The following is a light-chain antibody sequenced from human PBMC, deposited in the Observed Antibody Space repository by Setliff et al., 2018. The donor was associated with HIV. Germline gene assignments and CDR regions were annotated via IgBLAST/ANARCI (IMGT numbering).Light chain of an antibody. CDR2: EVT. CDR3: SSYAGSNNYVV. CDR1: SSDVGRYNR. V-gene: IGLV2-18*02. Sequence: SALTQPPSVSGSPGQSVTISCTGTSSDVGRYNRVSWYQQPPGTAPKLMIYEVTNRPSGVPDRFSGSKSGSTASLTISGLQAEDEGDYYCSSYAGSNNYVVFGGGTKVTVL. J-gene: IGLJ2*01.